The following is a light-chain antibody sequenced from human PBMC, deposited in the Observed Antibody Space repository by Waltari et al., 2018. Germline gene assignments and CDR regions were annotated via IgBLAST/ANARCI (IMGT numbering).Light chain of an antibody. Sequence: QSALTQPASVSGSPGQSITISCTGTSSDVGGYNYVSWYQQPPGKAPQLMIYDVSKRPSGVLMRFSGSKSGNTASLTISGLQAEDEADYYCSSYTSSSTFGVFGTGTKVTVL. CDR2: DVS. CDR3: SSYTSSSTFGV. CDR1: SSDVGGYNY. V-gene: IGLV2-14*01. J-gene: IGLJ1*01.